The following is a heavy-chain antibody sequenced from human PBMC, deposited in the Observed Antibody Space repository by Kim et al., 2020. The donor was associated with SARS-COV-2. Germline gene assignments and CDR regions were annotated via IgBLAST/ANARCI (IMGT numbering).Heavy chain of an antibody. V-gene: IGHV3-23*03. Sequence: GGSLRLSCAASGFTFSSYAMSWVRQAPGKGLEWVSVIYSGGVSTYYADSLKGRFTISRDNSKNTLYLQMNSLRAEDTAVYYCAKSVGGSGWYVDWYFDLWGRGTLVTVSS. D-gene: IGHD6-19*01. CDR1: GFTFSSYA. J-gene: IGHJ2*01. CDR2: IYSGGVST. CDR3: AKSVGGSGWYVDWYFDL.